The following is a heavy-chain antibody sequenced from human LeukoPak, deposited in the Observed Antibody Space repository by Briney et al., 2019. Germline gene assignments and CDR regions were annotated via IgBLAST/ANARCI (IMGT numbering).Heavy chain of an antibody. D-gene: IGHD3-10*01. J-gene: IGHJ4*02. V-gene: IGHV1-8*03. CDR1: GYTFTSYD. Sequence: GASVKVSCKASGYTFTSYDINWVRQATGQGLEWMGWMNPNSGNTGYAQKFQGRVTITRNTSISTAYMELSSLRSEDTAVYYCARGSVPVLLWFGEDYWGQGTLVTVSS. CDR3: ARGSVPVLLWFGEDY. CDR2: MNPNSGNT.